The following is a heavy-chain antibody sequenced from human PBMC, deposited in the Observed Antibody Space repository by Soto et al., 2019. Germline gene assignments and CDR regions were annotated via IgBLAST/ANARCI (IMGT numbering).Heavy chain of an antibody. Sequence: EVQLLESGGVLVPPGGSLRVSCAASGFTFSIFAMTWVRQAPGKGLEWVASITGSGDYARYTDSVQGRFTISRDNSKNTLYLQMNRLRTEDTALYYCSRDPNGDYIGAFDNWGKGTMVTVSS. V-gene: IGHV3-23*01. CDR2: ITGSGDYA. CDR1: GFTFSIFA. J-gene: IGHJ3*02. D-gene: IGHD4-17*01. CDR3: SRDPNGDYIGAFDN.